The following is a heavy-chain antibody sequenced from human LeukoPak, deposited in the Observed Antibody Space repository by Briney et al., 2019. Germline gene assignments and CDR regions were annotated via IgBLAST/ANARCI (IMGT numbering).Heavy chain of an antibody. D-gene: IGHD6-19*01. J-gene: IGHJ4*02. Sequence: ASVKVSCKAPGYTFTGYYMHWVRQAPGQGLEWMGWINPNSGGTNYAQKFQGRVTMTRDTSISTAYMELSRLRSDDTAVYYCASPSLAVAGTGGDYWGQGTLVTVSS. CDR1: GYTFTGYY. CDR2: INPNSGGT. V-gene: IGHV1-2*02. CDR3: ASPSLAVAGTGGDY.